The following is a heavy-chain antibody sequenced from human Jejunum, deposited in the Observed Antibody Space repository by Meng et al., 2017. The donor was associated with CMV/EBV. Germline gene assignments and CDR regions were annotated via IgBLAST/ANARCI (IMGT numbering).Heavy chain of an antibody. CDR2: ISTYNGNT. CDR3: ARVWNYDILTGYYTHYFDY. D-gene: IGHD3-9*01. Sequence: QVQCVGFGAQVEKASASVMVSFNAYGYIFTSYGLRWVRQATGQGLEWMGWISTYNGNTNYAQKLQGRVTMTTDTSTRTVYMEVRSLRSDDTAVYYCARVWNYDILTGYYTHYFDYWGQGTLVTVSS. J-gene: IGHJ4*02. CDR1: GYIFTSYG. V-gene: IGHV1-18*01.